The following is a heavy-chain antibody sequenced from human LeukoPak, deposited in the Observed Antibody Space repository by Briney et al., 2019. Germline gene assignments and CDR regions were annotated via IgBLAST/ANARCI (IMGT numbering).Heavy chain of an antibody. V-gene: IGHV3-15*01. J-gene: IGHJ4*02. Sequence: GGSLRLSCAVSGITLSNYGMSWVRQAPGKGLEWVARIRSKTEGETKEYAASVKGRFTISIDDSRSRLYLQMNSLKTEDTAVYYCATGVVTGTSRWGQGTLVTVSS. D-gene: IGHD1-1*01. CDR1: GITLSNYG. CDR3: ATGVVTGTSR. CDR2: IRSKTEGETK.